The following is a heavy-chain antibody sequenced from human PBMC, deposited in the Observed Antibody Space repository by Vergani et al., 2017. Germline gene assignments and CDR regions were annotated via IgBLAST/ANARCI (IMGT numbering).Heavy chain of an antibody. CDR2: IDHTGRP. J-gene: IGHJ6*03. Sequence: QVQLQQWGGGLLKPSETLSLTCVVNGGSFTSYDWTWIRQSPGEGLEWVGDIDHTGRPDYNPSLKSRLTMSVDKSRNQFSLTLNSVTATDTAIYFCARVNTETNGQLYYYYYRDVWGQGTAVTVS. V-gene: IGHV4-34*01. CDR1: GGSFTSYD. CDR3: ARVNTETNGQLYYYYYRDV. D-gene: IGHD4-11*01.